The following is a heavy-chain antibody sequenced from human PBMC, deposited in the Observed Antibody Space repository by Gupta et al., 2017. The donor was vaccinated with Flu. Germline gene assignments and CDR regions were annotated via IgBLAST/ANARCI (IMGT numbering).Heavy chain of an antibody. CDR2: IETSGST. V-gene: IGHV4-61*02. D-gene: IGHD1-14*01. CDR3: ARDYRAAAGPTWSRPPLYYQYNGLDV. J-gene: IGHJ6*02. Sequence: QVQLQESGPGLVKPSQTLSLTCTVSGASISSGSYYWNWIRQPAGEGLEWIGRIETSGSTNYNPSLKSRVTISVDTFKNQFSLKVNSVTATDAAVYYCARDYRAAAGPTWSRPPLYYQYNGLDVWGRGTTVTVSS. CDR1: GASISSGSYY.